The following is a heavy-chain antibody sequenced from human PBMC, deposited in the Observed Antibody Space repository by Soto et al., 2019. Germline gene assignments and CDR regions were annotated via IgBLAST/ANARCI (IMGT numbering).Heavy chain of an antibody. Sequence: QVQLVQSGAEVKKPGSSVKVSCKASGGTFSRYSITWVRQAPGHGLEWIGRIIPIFGIASYAQKFQGRVTITADESTSTGYMELSSLRSNDTAVDYCAREDRDRETVLVPAAIDGMDVWGQGTTVTVSS. D-gene: IGHD2-2*01. CDR3: AREDRDRETVLVPAAIDGMDV. CDR2: IIPIFGIA. J-gene: IGHJ6*02. CDR1: GGTFSRYS. V-gene: IGHV1-69*08.